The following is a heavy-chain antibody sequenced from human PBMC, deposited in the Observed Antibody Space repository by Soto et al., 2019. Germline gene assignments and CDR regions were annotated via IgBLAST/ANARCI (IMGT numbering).Heavy chain of an antibody. CDR3: ARGRCSGSYSYYFDY. CDR1: GGTFSSYT. D-gene: IGHD3-10*02. CDR2: IIPILGIA. Sequence: SVKVCCKASGGTFSSYTISWVRQAPGQGLEWMGWIIPILGIANCAQKFQGRVTITADKSTSTAYMELSSLRSEDTAVYYCARGRCSGSYSYYFDYWGQGTLVTVSS. V-gene: IGHV1-69*10. J-gene: IGHJ4*02.